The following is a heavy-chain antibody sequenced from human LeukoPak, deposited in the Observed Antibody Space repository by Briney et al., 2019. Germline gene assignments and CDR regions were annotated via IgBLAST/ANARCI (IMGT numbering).Heavy chain of an antibody. CDR3: ARRNVLATFDP. J-gene: IGHJ5*02. CDR2: IYTSGST. D-gene: IGHD3-3*02. CDR1: GGSISSYY. V-gene: IGHV4-4*09. Sequence: SETLSLTCPVSGGSISSYYWSWIRQPPGKGLEWIGYIYTSGSTNYNPSLKSRVTISVDTSKNQFSLKLSSVTAADTAVYYCARRNVLATFDPWGQGTLVTVSS.